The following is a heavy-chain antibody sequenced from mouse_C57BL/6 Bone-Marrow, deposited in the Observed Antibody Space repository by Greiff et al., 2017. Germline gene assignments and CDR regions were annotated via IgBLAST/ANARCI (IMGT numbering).Heavy chain of an antibody. V-gene: IGHV1-26*01. Sequence: EVQLQQSGPELVKPGASVKISCKASGYTFTDYYMNWVKQSHGKSLEWIGDINPNNCGTSYNQKFKGKATLTVDKSSSTAYMELRSLTSEDSAVYYCARYYYGSSPYWYFDVWGTGTTVTVSS. CDR3: ARYYYGSSPYWYFDV. CDR2: INPNNCGT. CDR1: GYTFTDYY. D-gene: IGHD1-1*01. J-gene: IGHJ1*03.